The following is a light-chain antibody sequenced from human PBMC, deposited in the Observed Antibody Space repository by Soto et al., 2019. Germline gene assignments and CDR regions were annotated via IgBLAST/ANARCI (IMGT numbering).Light chain of an antibody. CDR2: GAS. Sequence: EIVLTQSPATLSLSPGERATLSCRASQSVSSNLAWYQQKPGQAPRLLIYGASTRATGIPARFSGSGSGTEFTLTISSLQSEDFAVYYCQHSDNWPLFGQGTRLEI. J-gene: IGKJ5*01. CDR3: QHSDNWPL. CDR1: QSVSSN. V-gene: IGKV3-15*01.